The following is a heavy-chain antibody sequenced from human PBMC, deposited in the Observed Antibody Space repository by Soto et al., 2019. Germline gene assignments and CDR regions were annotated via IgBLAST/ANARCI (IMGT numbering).Heavy chain of an antibody. V-gene: IGHV1-46*03. CDR1: GYTFTSYY. CDR3: ARGGGIVVVTAAYDP. J-gene: IGHJ5*02. CDR2: INPSGGYT. Sequence: ASVKVSCKASGYTFTSYYMNWVRQAPGQGLEWLGIINPSGGYTTYAQRFLGRVTMTSDTSTSTVHLELGSLTSEDTAVYYCARGGGIVVVTAAYDPWSPGTLGNISS. D-gene: IGHD2-21*02.